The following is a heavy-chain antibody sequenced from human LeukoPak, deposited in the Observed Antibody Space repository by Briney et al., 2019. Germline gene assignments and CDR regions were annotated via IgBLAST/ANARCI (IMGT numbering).Heavy chain of an antibody. CDR1: GGSISSGSYY. Sequence: SETLSLTCTVSGGSISSGSYYWSWLRQPAGKGLEWIGRIYTSGSTNYNPSLKSRASISVDTSKNQFSLKLNSVTAADTAVYYCARVTSGGYLDSWGQGTLVTVSS. CDR3: ARVTSGGYLDS. J-gene: IGHJ4*02. D-gene: IGHD3-22*01. V-gene: IGHV4-61*02. CDR2: IYTSGST.